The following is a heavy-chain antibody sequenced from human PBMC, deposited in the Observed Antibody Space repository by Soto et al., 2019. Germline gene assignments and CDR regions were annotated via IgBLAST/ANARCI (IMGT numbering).Heavy chain of an antibody. J-gene: IGHJ4*02. CDR3: AKDMNSVPEY. CDR1: GFTFSSYW. V-gene: IGHV3-74*01. Sequence: GGSLRLSCAASGFTFSSYWMYWVRQAPGKGLVWVSRIKTDGSITSYADSVKGRFTVSRNNARDMLDLQMNSLRAEDTAVYYCAKDMNSVPEYWGQGTLVTVSS. D-gene: IGHD1-7*01. CDR2: IKTDGSIT.